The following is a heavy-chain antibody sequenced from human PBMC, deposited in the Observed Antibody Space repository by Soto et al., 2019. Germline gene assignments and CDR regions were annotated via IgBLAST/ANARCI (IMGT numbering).Heavy chain of an antibody. CDR1: GGSISPYY. D-gene: IGHD3-3*01. Sequence: PSDTLSLTCNVSGGSISPYYWAWIRQPPGKGLEWVGYIYYGGTTSYNPSLKSRVTISLETSKSQFSLRLSSVTAADTAVYYCSSYEGIPTWAFDIWAQGTKLPVS. V-gene: IGHV4-59*08. CDR2: IYYGGTT. J-gene: IGHJ3*02. CDR3: SSYEGIPTWAFDI.